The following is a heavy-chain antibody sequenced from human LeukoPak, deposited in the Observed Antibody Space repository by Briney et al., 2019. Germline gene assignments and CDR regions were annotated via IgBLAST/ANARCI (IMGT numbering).Heavy chain of an antibody. CDR2: IRYDGSNK. D-gene: IGHD3-10*01. V-gene: IGHV3-30*02. Sequence: GGSLRLSCAASGFTFSSYGMHWVRQAPGKGLEWVAFIRYDGSNKYYADSVKGRFTISRDNSENTLYLQMNSLRAEDTAVYYCANRAMVRGVMVDYWGQGTLVTVSS. CDR3: ANRAMVRGVMVDY. CDR1: GFTFSSYG. J-gene: IGHJ4*02.